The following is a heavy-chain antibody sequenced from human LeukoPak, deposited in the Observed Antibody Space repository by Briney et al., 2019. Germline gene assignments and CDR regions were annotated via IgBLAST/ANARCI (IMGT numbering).Heavy chain of an antibody. Sequence: PSETLSLTCTVSGYSISSGYYWGWIRQPAGKGLEWIGRIYTSGSTNYNPSLKSRVTISVDTSKNQFSLKLSSVTAADTAVYYCARDRDTISYYYMDVWGKGTTVTISS. CDR3: ARDRDTISYYYMDV. CDR2: IYTSGST. V-gene: IGHV4-61*02. D-gene: IGHD3-9*01. J-gene: IGHJ6*03. CDR1: GYSISSGYY.